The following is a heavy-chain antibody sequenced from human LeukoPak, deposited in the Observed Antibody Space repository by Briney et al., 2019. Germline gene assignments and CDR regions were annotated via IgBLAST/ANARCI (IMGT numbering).Heavy chain of an antibody. CDR3: AKDRWDYDHYYFDY. D-gene: IGHD4-17*01. CDR2: IRYDGSNK. V-gene: IGHV3-30*02. J-gene: IGHJ4*02. CDR1: GFTFSSYG. Sequence: GGSLRLSCAASGFTFSSYGMHWIRQAPGKGLEGVAIIRYDGSNKHYADSVRGRFTMSRDNSKNTLYLQMNSLRAEDTAVYYCAKDRWDYDHYYFDYWGQGTLVTVSS.